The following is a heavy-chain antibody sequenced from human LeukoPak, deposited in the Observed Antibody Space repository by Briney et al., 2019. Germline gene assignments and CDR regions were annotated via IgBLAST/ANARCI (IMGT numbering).Heavy chain of an antibody. CDR2: INPNSGGT. D-gene: IGHD2-2*02. Sequence: ASVKVSCKAPGYTFTGYYMHWVRQAPGQGLEWMGWINPNSGGTNYAQKFQGRVTMTRDTSISTAYMELSRLRSDDTAVYYCARGRACSSTSCYKTGGWFDPWGQGTLVTVSS. V-gene: IGHV1-2*02. J-gene: IGHJ5*02. CDR3: ARGRACSSTSCYKTGGWFDP. CDR1: GYTFTGYY.